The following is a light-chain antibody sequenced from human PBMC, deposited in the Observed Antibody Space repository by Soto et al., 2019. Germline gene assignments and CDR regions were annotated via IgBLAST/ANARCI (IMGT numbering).Light chain of an antibody. Sequence: DVQMTQSPSTLSASVRDRVTITCRASQSIDSWLAWYQQKPGKAPKLLIYKASSLESGVPSRFSGSGSGTEFTLTLSSLQPDDFATYYCQQYHYFPYTFGQGTNLEIK. CDR1: QSIDSW. CDR3: QQYHYFPYT. J-gene: IGKJ2*01. CDR2: KAS. V-gene: IGKV1-5*03.